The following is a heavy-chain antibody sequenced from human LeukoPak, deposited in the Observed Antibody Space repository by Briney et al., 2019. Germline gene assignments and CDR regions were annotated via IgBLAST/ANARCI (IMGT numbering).Heavy chain of an antibody. CDR2: IKQDGSEK. D-gene: IGHD4-23*01. V-gene: IGHV3-7*01. CDR1: GFTFSSYW. CDR3: AKDLNGGLFDY. J-gene: IGHJ4*02. Sequence: GGSLRLSCAASGFTFSSYWMSWVRQAPGKGLEWVANIKQDGSEKYYADSVKGRFTISRDNSKNTLYLQMNSLRAEDTAVYYCAKDLNGGLFDYWGQGTLVTVSS.